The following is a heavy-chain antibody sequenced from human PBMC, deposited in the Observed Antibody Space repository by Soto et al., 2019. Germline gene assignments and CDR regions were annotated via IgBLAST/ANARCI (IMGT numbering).Heavy chain of an antibody. J-gene: IGHJ6*02. CDR1: GFTFSSYA. D-gene: IGHD2-8*02. CDR2: ISYDGSNK. Sequence: GGSLRLSCAASGFTFSSYAMHWVRQAPGKGLEWVAVISYDGSNKYYADSVKGRFTISRDNSKNTLYLQMNSLRAEDTAVYYCARAKGGVKYGMDVWGQGNPGHRLL. V-gene: IGHV3-30-3*01. CDR3: ARAKGGVKYGMDV.